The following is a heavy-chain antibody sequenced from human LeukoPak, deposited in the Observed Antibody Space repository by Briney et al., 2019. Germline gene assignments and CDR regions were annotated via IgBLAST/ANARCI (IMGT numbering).Heavy chain of an antibody. Sequence: PGGSLRLSCAASGFTFSSYSMNWVRQAPGKGLEWVSSISSSSSTIYYADSVKGRFTISRDNAKNSLYLQMNSLRAEDTAVYYCARFKGPEGFDYWGQGTLVTVSS. CDR2: ISSSSSTI. CDR3: ARFKGPEGFDY. J-gene: IGHJ4*02. CDR1: GFTFSSYS. V-gene: IGHV3-48*01.